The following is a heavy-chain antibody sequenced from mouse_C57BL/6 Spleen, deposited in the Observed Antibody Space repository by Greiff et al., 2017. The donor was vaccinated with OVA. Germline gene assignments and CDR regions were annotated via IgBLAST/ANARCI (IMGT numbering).Heavy chain of an antibody. J-gene: IGHJ2*01. CDR1: GYTFTSYW. V-gene: IGHV1-69*01. CDR2: IDPSDSYT. CDR3: ARGNTTVVADCDY. Sequence: QVQLQQPGAELVMPGASVKLSCKASGYTFTSYWMHWVKQRPGQGLEWIGEIDPSDSYTNYNQKFKGKSTLTVDKSSSTAYMQLSSLTSEDSAVDYCARGNTTVVADCDYWGQGTTLTVSS. D-gene: IGHD1-1*01.